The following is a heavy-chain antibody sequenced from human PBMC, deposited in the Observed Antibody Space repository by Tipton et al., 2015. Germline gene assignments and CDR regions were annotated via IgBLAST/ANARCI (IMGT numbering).Heavy chain of an antibody. J-gene: IGHJ4*02. CDR2: IQYSGGT. V-gene: IGHV4-59*01. Sequence: LRLSCTASGFTFSNYYMSWIRQAPGKGLEWIGYIQYSGGTNYNPSLESRVSMSVDTSKTQFSLEMRSVTATDTAVYYCARARGRHGGLFDSWGQGTLVTVSS. CDR3: ARARGRHGGLFDS. D-gene: IGHD4-23*01. CDR1: GFTFSNYY.